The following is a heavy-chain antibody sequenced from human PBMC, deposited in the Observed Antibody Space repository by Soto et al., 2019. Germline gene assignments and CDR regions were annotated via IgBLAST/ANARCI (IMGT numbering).Heavy chain of an antibody. CDR2: IYYSGST. V-gene: IGHV4-39*01. CDR3: ARQGGSGAGRYFQR. J-gene: IGHJ1*01. D-gene: IGHD6-19*01. Sequence: LTCTASGDSITTSSYYWGWIRQPPGKGLEWIGSIYYSGSTYYNPSLESRVTISVDTSKNQFSLKLYSVTAAHTAVYYCARQGGSGAGRYFQRWGQGTLVTVSS. CDR1: GDSITTSSYY.